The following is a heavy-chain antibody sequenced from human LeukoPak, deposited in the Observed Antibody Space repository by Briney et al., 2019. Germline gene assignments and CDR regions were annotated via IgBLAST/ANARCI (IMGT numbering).Heavy chain of an antibody. Sequence: GGSLRLSCAASGFSLSSHWMSWVRQAPGKGLEWVDNINQGGSEKYYVDSVKGRFTISRDNAKNSLYLQMNSLRAEDTAVYYCARESGSYAGIDYWGQGTLVTVSS. D-gene: IGHD1-26*01. J-gene: IGHJ4*02. CDR3: ARESGSYAGIDY. CDR1: GFSLSSHW. CDR2: INQGGSEK. V-gene: IGHV3-7*01.